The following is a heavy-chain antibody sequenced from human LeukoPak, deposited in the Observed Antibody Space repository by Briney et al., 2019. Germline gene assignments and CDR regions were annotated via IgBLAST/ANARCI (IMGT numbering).Heavy chain of an antibody. J-gene: IGHJ3*02. CDR2: ISRRASST. Sequence: GGSLRLSCAASGFTFSSYAMSWVRQAPGKGLEWVSAISRRASSTYYADSVKGRFTISRDNSKNTLYLQMNSLRAEDTAVYYCAAQGYCSGGSCSPRADAFDIWGQGTMVTDSS. CDR1: GFTFSSYA. D-gene: IGHD2-15*01. V-gene: IGHV3-23*01. CDR3: AAQGYCSGGSCSPRADAFDI.